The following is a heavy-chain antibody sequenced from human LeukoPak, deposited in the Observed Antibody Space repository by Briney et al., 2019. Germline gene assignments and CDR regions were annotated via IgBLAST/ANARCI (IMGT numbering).Heavy chain of an antibody. CDR2: IYYSGNT. CDR1: GGSISSGSYY. CDR3: ARHGKPQRITMIVVVISRNSDWFDP. Sequence: PSETLSLTCTVSGGSISSGSYYWGWIRQPPGKGLEWIGSIYYSGNTYYNPSLKSRVTISVDTSRNQFSLKLSSVTAADTAVYYCARHGKPQRITMIVVVISRNSDWFDPWGQGTLVTVSS. D-gene: IGHD3-22*01. J-gene: IGHJ5*02. V-gene: IGHV4-39*01.